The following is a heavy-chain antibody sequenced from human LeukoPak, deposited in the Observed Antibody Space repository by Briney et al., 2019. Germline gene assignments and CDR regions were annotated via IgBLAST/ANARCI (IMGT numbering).Heavy chain of an antibody. CDR1: GGSFSGYY. J-gene: IGHJ2*01. V-gene: IGHV4-34*01. Sequence: SETLSLTCAVYGGSFSGYYWSWIRQPPGKGLEWIGEINHSGSTNYNPSLKSRATISVDTSKNQFSLKLSSVTAADTAVYYCARVSYWYFDLWGRGTLVTVSS. CDR2: INHSGST. CDR3: ARVSYWYFDL.